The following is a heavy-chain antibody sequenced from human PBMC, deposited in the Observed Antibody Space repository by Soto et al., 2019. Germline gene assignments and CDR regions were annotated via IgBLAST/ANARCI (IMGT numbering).Heavy chain of an antibody. J-gene: IGHJ3*01. V-gene: IGHV4-38-2*01. CDR1: VFFISSGNY. CDR2: IFHGGNT. CDR3: ARARWYDAFDV. Sequence: SETLALTCAFSVFFISSGNYWGWTRKPPVKGLEWIGSIFHGGNTYYNPSLKSRVTISVDMSKNQFSLKLNSVTAADTAVYYCARARWYDAFDVWGQGTVVTVSS. D-gene: IGHD2-15*01.